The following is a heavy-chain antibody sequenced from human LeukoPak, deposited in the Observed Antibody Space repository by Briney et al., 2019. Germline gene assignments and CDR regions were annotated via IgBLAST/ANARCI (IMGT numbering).Heavy chain of an antibody. CDR1: GGSISSYY. Sequence: SETLSLTCTVSGGSISSYYWSWIRQPAGKGLEWIGRIYTSGSTNYNPSLKSRVTMSVDTSKNQYSLQLSSVTAADTAVYYCAREGYYYDSSGYYDNWGQGTLVSVSS. CDR3: AREGYYYDSSGYYDN. J-gene: IGHJ4*02. V-gene: IGHV4-4*07. D-gene: IGHD3-22*01. CDR2: IYTSGST.